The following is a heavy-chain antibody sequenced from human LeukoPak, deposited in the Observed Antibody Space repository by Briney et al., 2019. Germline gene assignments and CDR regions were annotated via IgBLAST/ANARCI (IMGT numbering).Heavy chain of an antibody. D-gene: IGHD3-22*01. CDR2: INPDGST. J-gene: IGHJ4*02. CDR3: ARGTYDSSRYYYFDY. CDR1: GGSISSGGYS. V-gene: IGHV4-30-2*01. Sequence: PSETLSLTCAVSGGSISSGGYSWNWIRRPPGKGLEWIGYINPDGSTYYNPSLTSRVTTSVDRSKNQFSLKLSSVTAADTAVYFCARGTYDSSRYYYFDYWGQGTLVTVSS.